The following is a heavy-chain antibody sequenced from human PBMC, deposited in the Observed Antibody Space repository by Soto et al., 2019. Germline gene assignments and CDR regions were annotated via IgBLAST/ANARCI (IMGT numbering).Heavy chain of an antibody. D-gene: IGHD1-1*01. J-gene: IGHJ3*02. CDR1: GFTFSSYW. V-gene: IGHV3-7*03. CDR2: IKQDGSEK. CDR3: ARSVQLERPDAFDI. Sequence: GGSLRLSCAASGFTFSSYWMSWVRQAPGKGLEWVANIKQDGSEKYYVDSVKGRFTISRDNAKNSLYLQMNSLRAEDTAVYYCARSVQLERPDAFDIWGQGTMVTVSS.